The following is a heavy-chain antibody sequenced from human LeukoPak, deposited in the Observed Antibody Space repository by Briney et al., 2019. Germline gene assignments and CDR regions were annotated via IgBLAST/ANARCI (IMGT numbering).Heavy chain of an antibody. CDR2: IYYSGST. D-gene: IGHD3-22*01. V-gene: IGHV4-30-4*01. CDR1: GGSISSGDYY. J-gene: IGHJ6*02. Sequence: PSQTLSLTCTVSGGSISSGDYYWSWIRQPPGKGLEWIGYIYYSGSTYYNPSLKSRVTISVDTSKNQFSLKLSSVTAADTAVYYCARHDYYYDSSGPVYYGMDVWGQGTTVTVSS. CDR3: ARHDYYYDSSGPVYYGMDV.